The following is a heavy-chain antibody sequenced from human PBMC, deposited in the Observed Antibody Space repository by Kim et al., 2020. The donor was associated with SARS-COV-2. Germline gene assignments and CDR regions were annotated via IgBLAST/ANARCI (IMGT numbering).Heavy chain of an antibody. V-gene: IGHV1-69*13. CDR1: GGTFSTYA. Sequence: SVKVSCKASGGTFSTYALIWVRQAPGQGLEWMGGIIPILGTANYAQKFQGRVTITADESTSTAYMELSSLRSEDTAVYYCARGTSGPYGMHVWGQGTTVTVSS. D-gene: IGHD1-7*01. CDR2: IIPILGTA. CDR3: ARGTSGPYGMHV. J-gene: IGHJ6*02.